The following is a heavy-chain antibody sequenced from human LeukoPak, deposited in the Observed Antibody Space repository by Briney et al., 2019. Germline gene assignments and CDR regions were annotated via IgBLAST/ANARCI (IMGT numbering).Heavy chain of an antibody. D-gene: IGHD2-2*01. V-gene: IGHV1-18*01. CDR1: GYIFTRYG. CDR3: AREYCSSTSCYESDY. J-gene: IGHJ4*02. Sequence: ASVTVSCKGSGYIFTRYGISWVRQAPGQGRAWMGWISAYNGKTNHAQKLQGRVTMTTDTSTSIAYMELRSLRSDDTAVYYCAREYCSSTSCYESDYWGQGTLVTVSS. CDR2: ISAYNGKT.